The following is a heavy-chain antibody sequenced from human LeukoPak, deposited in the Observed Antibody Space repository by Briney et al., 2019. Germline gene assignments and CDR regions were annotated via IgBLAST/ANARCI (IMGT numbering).Heavy chain of an antibody. CDR2: IYHSGTT. V-gene: IGHV4-38-2*02. Sequence: SETLSLTCTVSGYSIDSAYYWGWIRQPPGKGLEWIGSIYHSGTTYYNPSLKSRVTISVDTSKTQFSLRLGSVTAADTAVYFCASNIPTPTTSPPLGYWGQGTLVTVSS. J-gene: IGHJ4*02. D-gene: IGHD1-1*01. CDR1: GYSIDSAYY. CDR3: ASNIPTPTTSPPLGY.